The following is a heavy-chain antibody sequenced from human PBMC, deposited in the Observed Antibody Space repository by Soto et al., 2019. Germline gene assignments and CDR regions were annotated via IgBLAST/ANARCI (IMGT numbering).Heavy chain of an antibody. D-gene: IGHD3-22*01. CDR3: ASAHSSGSYNGAFDI. CDR2: ISHDGSTN. Sequence: QVQLVESGGGVVQPGRSLRLSCAASVFKLSSYAMHWVRQAPGKGLEWVGVISHDGSTNSYTDSVKGRFTISRDISQNRRYLQMNSLKVEDTALYYCASAHSSGSYNGAFDIWGQGTLVTVSS. CDR1: VFKLSSYA. J-gene: IGHJ3*02. V-gene: IGHV3-30-3*01.